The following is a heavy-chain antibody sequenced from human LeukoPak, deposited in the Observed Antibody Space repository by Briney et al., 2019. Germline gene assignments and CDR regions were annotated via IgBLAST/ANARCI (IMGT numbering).Heavy chain of an antibody. CDR3: AKFITAAGTNYYYMDV. J-gene: IGHJ6*03. CDR2: ISASGTCT. V-gene: IGHV3-23*01. Sequence: GGSLRLSCAASGFTFSNYAMSWVRQAPGKGLEWVSAISASGTCTYYADSVKGRFTISRDNSKNTLYLQMNSLRAEDTAVYYCAKFITAAGTNYYYMDVWGKGTTVTVSS. CDR1: GFTFSNYA. D-gene: IGHD6-13*01.